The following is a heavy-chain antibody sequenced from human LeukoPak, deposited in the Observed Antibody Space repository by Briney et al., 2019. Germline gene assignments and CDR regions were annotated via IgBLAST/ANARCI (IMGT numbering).Heavy chain of an antibody. CDR1: GIPFTNF. Sequence: PGGSLRLSCVASGIPFTNFWVRQAPGKGLGWVSYLSSSGSTNYYADSVKGRFTISRDNAKNSLYLQMNSLRVENTVVYYGARNWVPSGYSYYYGMDVWGQGTTVTVSS. CDR2: LSSSGSTN. D-gene: IGHD3-16*01. J-gene: IGHJ6*02. CDR3: ARNWVPSGYSYYYGMDV. V-gene: IGHV3-48*03.